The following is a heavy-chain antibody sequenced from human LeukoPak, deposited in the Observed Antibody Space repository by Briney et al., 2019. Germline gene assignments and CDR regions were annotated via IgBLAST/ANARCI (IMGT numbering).Heavy chain of an antibody. CDR3: ARAGRSYQLLPYYYYGMDV. CDR2: IYTSGST. V-gene: IGHV4-4*07. Sequence: LATPSPPRTVSGGSLSRFYWGWIRQPPGEGLEGIGGIYTSGSTNYNPSLKSRVTMSVDTSKNQFSLKLSSVTAADTAVYYCARAGRSYQLLPYYYYGMDVWGQGTTVTVSS. CDR1: GGSLSRFY. D-gene: IGHD2-2*01. J-gene: IGHJ6*02.